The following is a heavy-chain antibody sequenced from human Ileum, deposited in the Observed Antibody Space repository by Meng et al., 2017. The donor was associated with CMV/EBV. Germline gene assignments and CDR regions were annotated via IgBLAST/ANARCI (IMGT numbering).Heavy chain of an antibody. D-gene: IGHD1-1*01. CDR2: IWYDGSNK. CDR1: GFTFSSYG. CDR3: AKDPGRTALRGAAFDI. Sequence: GFTFSSYGMHWGRQAPGKGLEWVAAIWYDGSNKYYADSVKGRFTISRDNSKNTLYLQMNSLRAEDTAVYYCAKDPGRTALRGAAFDIWGQGTMVTVSS. J-gene: IGHJ3*02. V-gene: IGHV3-33*06.